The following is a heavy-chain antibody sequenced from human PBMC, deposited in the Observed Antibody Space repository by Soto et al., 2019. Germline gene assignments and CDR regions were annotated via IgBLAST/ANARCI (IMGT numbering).Heavy chain of an antibody. CDR2: ISSSSSTI. J-gene: IGHJ4*02. V-gene: IGHV3-48*04. CDR3: ARDRPGYDILTGYYFDY. Sequence: GGSLRLSCAASGFTFSSYSMNWVRQAPGKGLEWVSYISSSSSTIYYADSVKGRFTISRDNAKNSLYLQMNSLRAEDTAVYYCARDRPGYDILTGYYFDYWGQGTLVTVSS. CDR1: GFTFSSYS. D-gene: IGHD3-9*01.